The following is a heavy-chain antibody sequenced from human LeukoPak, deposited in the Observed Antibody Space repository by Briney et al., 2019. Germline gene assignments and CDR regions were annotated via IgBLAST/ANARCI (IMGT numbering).Heavy chain of an antibody. J-gene: IGHJ6*02. V-gene: IGHV4-31*11. CDR1: GGSFSGYY. D-gene: IGHD2-21*02. CDR3: ARDLVVVTASTHYYYGMDV. CDR2: IYYSGST. Sequence: PSETLSLTCAVYGGSFSGYYWSWIRQHPGKGLEWIGYIYYSGSTYYNPSLKSRVTISVDTSKNQFSLKLSSVTAADTAVYYCARDLVVVTASTHYYYGMDVWGQGTTVTVSS.